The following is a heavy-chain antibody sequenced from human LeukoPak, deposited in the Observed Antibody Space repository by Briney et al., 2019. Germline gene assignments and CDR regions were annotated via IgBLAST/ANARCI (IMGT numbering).Heavy chain of an antibody. CDR2: MNPNSGNT. Sequence: ASVKVSCKASGYTFTSYDINWVRQATGQGLEWMGWMNPNSGNTGYAQKFQGRVTMTRNTSISTAYMELSSLRSEDTAVYYCARGNEIFGVETIKTRIDYWGQGTLVTVST. V-gene: IGHV1-8*01. CDR3: ARGNEIFGVETIKTRIDY. CDR1: GYTFTSYD. D-gene: IGHD3-3*01. J-gene: IGHJ4*02.